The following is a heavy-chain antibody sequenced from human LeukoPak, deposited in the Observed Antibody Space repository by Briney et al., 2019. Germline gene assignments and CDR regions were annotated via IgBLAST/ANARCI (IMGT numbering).Heavy chain of an antibody. CDR3: ARENGAVAGPNDAFDI. V-gene: IGHV1-69*13. CDR2: IIPIFGTA. J-gene: IGHJ3*02. D-gene: IGHD6-19*01. CDR1: GYTFTGYY. Sequence: GASVKVSCKASGYTFTGYYMHWVRQAPGQGLEWMGGIIPIFGTANYAQKFQGRVTITADESTSTAYMELSSLRSEDTAVYYCARENGAVAGPNDAFDIWGQGTMVTVSS.